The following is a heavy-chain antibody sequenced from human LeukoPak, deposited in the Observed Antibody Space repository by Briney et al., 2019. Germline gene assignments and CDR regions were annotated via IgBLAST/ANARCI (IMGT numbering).Heavy chain of an antibody. V-gene: IGHV3-23*01. J-gene: IGHJ4*02. CDR2: ISGSGGST. D-gene: IGHD4-4*01. CDR3: AKGHDYSKKNYFDY. Sequence: GGSLRLSCAASGFTFSSYAMSWVRQAPGKGLEWVSAISGSGGSTYYADSVKGRFTIFRDNSKNTLYLQMNSLRAEDTAVYYCAKGHDYSKKNYFDYRGQGTLVTVSS. CDR1: GFTFSSYA.